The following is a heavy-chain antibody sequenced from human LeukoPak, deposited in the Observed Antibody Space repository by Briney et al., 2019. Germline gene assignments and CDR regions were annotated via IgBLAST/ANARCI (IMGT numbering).Heavy chain of an antibody. Sequence: PGGSLRLSCAASRFTSSEYSMGAVRQAPGKGLEWVSPLTGSGVSPYYPDSVEGRFTISRDNSKNTLYLQMITLAAEDTAVYYCAKGGLRYFDDWGQGTLVTVSS. CDR1: RFTSSEYS. V-gene: IGHV3-23*01. D-gene: IGHD5-18*01. J-gene: IGHJ4*02. CDR2: LTGSGVSP. CDR3: AKGGLRYFDD.